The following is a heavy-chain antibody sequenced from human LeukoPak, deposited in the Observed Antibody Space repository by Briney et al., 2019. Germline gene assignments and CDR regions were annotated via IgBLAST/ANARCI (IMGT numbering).Heavy chain of an antibody. D-gene: IGHD2-8*01. V-gene: IGHV3-30*02. CDR3: AKDRCSNGIGCYYYYMEV. Sequence: PGGSLRLSCAASAFTFSSYGMHWVRQAPGKGLEWVANILDDRTNEQYAHSVKGRFRISRDNSNNILYLQMNSLRTEDTAVYYCAKDRCSNGIGCYYYYMEVWGKGTTVTISS. J-gene: IGHJ6*03. CDR2: ILDDRTNE. CDR1: AFTFSSYG.